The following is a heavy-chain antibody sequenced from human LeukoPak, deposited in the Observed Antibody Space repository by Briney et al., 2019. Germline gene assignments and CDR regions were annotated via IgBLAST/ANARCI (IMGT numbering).Heavy chain of an antibody. CDR2: IYYTGST. D-gene: IGHD6-25*01. CDR1: GGPISSYQ. CDR3: ARGGRDWFDP. J-gene: IGHJ5*02. V-gene: IGHV4-59*01. Sequence: SETLSPTCTVSGGPISSYQWSWIRQPPGPGLEWIGYIYYTGSTDYNPSLKSRVTISVDTSKNQFSLKLSSVTAADTAVYYCARGGRDWFDPWGQGTLVTVSS.